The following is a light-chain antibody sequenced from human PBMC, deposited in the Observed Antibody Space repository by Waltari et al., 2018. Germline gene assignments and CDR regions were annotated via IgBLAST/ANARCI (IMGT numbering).Light chain of an antibody. J-gene: IGKJ2*01. CDR3: QPYANWPPYT. V-gene: IGKV3-15*01. CDR1: QCVSTN. Sequence: IIMTQSPATLPLLPGERATLSCRARQCVSTNVAWYQQKPGQAPRLLMYAVSISGTGLPARFSGSGSGTEFTLTISSLQSEDFAVYYCQPYANWPPYTFGQGTKLEIK. CDR2: AVS.